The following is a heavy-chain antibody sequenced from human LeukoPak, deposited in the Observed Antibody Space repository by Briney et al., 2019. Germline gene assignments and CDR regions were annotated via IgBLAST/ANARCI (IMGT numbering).Heavy chain of an antibody. J-gene: IGHJ3*01. Sequence: PSETLSLTCSVSGYSISSGYYWAWIQQPPGKGLEWIGSLYHNGRTYYNPSLKGRLTISVDTSKNQFSLKLSSVTAADTAMYHCARSFAHDGSHQGYGFWGQGTMVTVSS. CDR1: GYSISSGYY. V-gene: IGHV4-38-2*02. CDR2: LYHNGRT. D-gene: IGHD1-26*01. CDR3: ARSFAHDGSHQGYGF.